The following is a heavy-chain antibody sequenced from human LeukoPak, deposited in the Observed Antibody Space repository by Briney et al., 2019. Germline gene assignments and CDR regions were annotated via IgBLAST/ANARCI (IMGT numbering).Heavy chain of an antibody. Sequence: SVKVSCKASGGTFSSYAISWVRQAPGQGLEWMGGIIPIFGTANYAQKFQGRVTMTRDTSTSTVYMELSSLRSEDTAVYYCARDFSDGGRGFDYWGQGTLVTVSS. CDR1: GGTFSSYA. D-gene: IGHD3-10*01. J-gene: IGHJ4*02. V-gene: IGHV1-69*05. CDR2: IIPIFGTA. CDR3: ARDFSDGGRGFDY.